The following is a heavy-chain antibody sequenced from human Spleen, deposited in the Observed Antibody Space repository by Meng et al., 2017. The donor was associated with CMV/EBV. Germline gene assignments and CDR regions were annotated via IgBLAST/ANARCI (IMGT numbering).Heavy chain of an antibody. CDR3: ARIQYQLLYSSYYGMDV. Sequence: QTLSLTCTFSGFSLSTSGMSVSWVRQPPGKALEWLALIDWDDDKYYSTSLKTRLTISKDTSKNQVVLTMTNMDPVDTATYYCARIQYQLLYSSYYGMDVWGQGTTVTVSS. V-gene: IGHV2-70*20. CDR2: IDWDDDK. CDR1: GFSLSTSGMS. D-gene: IGHD2-2*02. J-gene: IGHJ6*02.